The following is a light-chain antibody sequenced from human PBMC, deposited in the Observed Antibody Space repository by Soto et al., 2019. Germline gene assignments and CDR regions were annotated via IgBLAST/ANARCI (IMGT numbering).Light chain of an antibody. J-gene: IGLJ2*01. Sequence: QSALTQSRSVSGSPGQSVTISCTGSSSDVGGYQYVSWFQQYPGKAPKLIIYNVSQRPSGVPDRFSGSKSGNTASLTISGLRIDDEADYYCTSYAGSDILFGEGTKVIVL. CDR3: TSYAGSDIL. CDR1: SSDVGGYQY. CDR2: NVS. V-gene: IGLV2-11*01.